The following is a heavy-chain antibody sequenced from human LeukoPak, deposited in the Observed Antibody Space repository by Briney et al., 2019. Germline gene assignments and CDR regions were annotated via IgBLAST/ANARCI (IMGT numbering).Heavy chain of an antibody. CDR1: GYSISSGYY. J-gene: IGHJ4*02. D-gene: IGHD4-11*01. Sequence: SETLSLTCTVSGYSISSGYYWGWIRQPPGKGLEWIWSIYHSGSTYYNPSLKSRVTISVDTSKNQFSLKLSSVTAADTAVYYCARFYSNYFIDYWGQGTLVTVSS. CDR3: ARFYSNYFIDY. V-gene: IGHV4-38-2*02. CDR2: IYHSGST.